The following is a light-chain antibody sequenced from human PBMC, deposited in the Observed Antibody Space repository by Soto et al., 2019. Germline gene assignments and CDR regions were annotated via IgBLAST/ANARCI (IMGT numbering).Light chain of an antibody. J-gene: IGKJ5*01. Sequence: FVLTQSPGTLSLSPGERTTLSCRASQSISRYLAWYQQRPGQAPRLLIYDASYRATDIPPRFSGSGSGTDFTLTISSLEPEDFAVYYCQQRRSWPPTITFGQGTRLEIK. CDR3: QQRRSWPPTIT. CDR1: QSISRY. V-gene: IGKV3-11*01. CDR2: DAS.